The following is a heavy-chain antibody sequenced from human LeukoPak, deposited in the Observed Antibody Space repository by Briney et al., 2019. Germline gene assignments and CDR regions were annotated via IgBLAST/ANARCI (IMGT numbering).Heavy chain of an antibody. D-gene: IGHD3-10*01. CDR1: GYTLTELS. CDR2: FDPEDGET. CDR3: ATAPYYHVNFDI. Sequence: ASVKVSCKVSGYTLTELSMHWVRQAPGKGLEWMGGFDPEDGETVYAQEFQGRLTMTEDISTDTAYMELSSLRSEDTAVYYCATAPYYHVNFDIWGQGTMVTVSS. V-gene: IGHV1-24*01. J-gene: IGHJ3*02.